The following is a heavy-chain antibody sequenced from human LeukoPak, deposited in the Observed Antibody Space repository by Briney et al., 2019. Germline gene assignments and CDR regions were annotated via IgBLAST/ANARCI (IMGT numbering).Heavy chain of an antibody. CDR3: ARAGIVVVPAASWFDP. J-gene: IGHJ5*02. CDR2: ISGSGGST. D-gene: IGHD2-2*01. CDR1: GFTFSSYA. Sequence: GGSLRLSCAASGFTFSSYAMSWVRQAPGEGLEWVSAISGSGGSTYYADSVKGRFTISRDNSKNTLYLQMNSLRAEDTAVYYCARAGIVVVPAASWFDPWGQGTLVTVSS. V-gene: IGHV3-23*01.